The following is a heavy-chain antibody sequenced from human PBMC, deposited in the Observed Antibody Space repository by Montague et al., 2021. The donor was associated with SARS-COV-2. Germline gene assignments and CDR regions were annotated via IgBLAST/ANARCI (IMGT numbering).Heavy chain of an antibody. CDR2: IGTAGDT. J-gene: IGHJ6*02. V-gene: IGHV3-13*04. CDR3: ARRDITMVQGVITYYYYGMDV. CDR1: GFTFSSYD. D-gene: IGHD3-10*01. Sequence: SLRLSCAASGFTFSSYDIHWVRQATGKGLEWVSAIGTAGDTYYPGSVKGRFTISRENAKNSLYLQMNSLRAGDTAVYYCARRDITMVQGVITYYYYGMDVWGQGTTVTVSS.